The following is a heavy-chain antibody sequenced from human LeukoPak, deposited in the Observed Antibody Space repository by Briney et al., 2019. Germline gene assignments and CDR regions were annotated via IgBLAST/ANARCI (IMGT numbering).Heavy chain of an antibody. V-gene: IGHV3-23*01. CDR1: GFTFSSYA. Sequence: QPGGSLRFSCAASGFTFSSYAMSWVRQAPGRGLQWVSAISGSGGGTYYADSVKGRFTISRDNSTNTLYLQMNSLRAEDTAVYYCAKGYGSGPLGYWGQGTLVTVSS. J-gene: IGHJ4*02. CDR2: ISGSGGGT. CDR3: AKGYGSGPLGY. D-gene: IGHD3-10*01.